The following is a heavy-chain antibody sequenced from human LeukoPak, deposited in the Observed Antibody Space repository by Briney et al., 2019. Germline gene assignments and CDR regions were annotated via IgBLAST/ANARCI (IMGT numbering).Heavy chain of an antibody. V-gene: IGHV3-53*01. CDR1: GXTVSSNY. J-gene: IGHJ4*02. CDR3: AKVYYYGSGSYESLDY. D-gene: IGHD3-10*01. CDR2: IYSGGST. Sequence: GGSLRLSCAASGXTVSSNYMSWVRQAPGKGLEWVSVIYSGGSTYYADSVKGRFTISRDNSKNTLYLQMNSLRAEDTAVYYCAKVYYYGSGSYESLDYWGQGTLVTVSS.